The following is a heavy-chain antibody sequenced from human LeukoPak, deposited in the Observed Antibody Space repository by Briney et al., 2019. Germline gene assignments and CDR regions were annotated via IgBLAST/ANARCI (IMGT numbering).Heavy chain of an antibody. CDR3: ARAPAILESIAARPWDYYYMDV. CDR2: IIPIFGTA. Sequence: GASVKVSCKASGGTFSSYAISWVRQAPGQGLEWMRGIIPIFGTANYAQKFQGRVTITADESTSTAYMELSSLRSEDTAVYYCARAPAILESIAARPWDYYYMDVWGKGTTVTVSS. D-gene: IGHD6-6*01. J-gene: IGHJ6*03. CDR1: GGTFSSYA. V-gene: IGHV1-69*13.